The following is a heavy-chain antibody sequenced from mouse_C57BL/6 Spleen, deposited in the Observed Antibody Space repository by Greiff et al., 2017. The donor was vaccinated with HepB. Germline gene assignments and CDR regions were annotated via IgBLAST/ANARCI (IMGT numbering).Heavy chain of an antibody. CDR3: ATTGPHWYFDV. Sequence: VQRVESGPGLVQPSQSLSITCTVSGFSLTSYGVHWVRQSPGKGLEWLGVIWSGGSTDYNAAFISRLSISKDNSKSQVFFKMNSLQADDTAIYYCATTGPHWYFDVWGTGTTVTVSS. V-gene: IGHV2-2*01. CDR1: GFSLTSYG. J-gene: IGHJ1*03. CDR2: IWSGGST.